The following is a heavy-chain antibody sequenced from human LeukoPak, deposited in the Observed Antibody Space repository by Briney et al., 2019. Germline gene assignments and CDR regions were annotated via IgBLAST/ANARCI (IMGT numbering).Heavy chain of an antibody. V-gene: IGHV5-51*01. Sequence: RGESLQISCKGSAYSFIIYWIGWVRQMPGTGLEWMGIIYPGDSHTRYTQHSQGQGTVCADDSLRTAYLQWSRLKASDTAMYYCARRADFTRTNWYNGFDPWGQGILVTVSS. D-gene: IGHD1-1*01. CDR1: AYSFIIYW. J-gene: IGHJ5*02. CDR3: ARRADFTRTNWYNGFDP. CDR2: IYPGDSHT.